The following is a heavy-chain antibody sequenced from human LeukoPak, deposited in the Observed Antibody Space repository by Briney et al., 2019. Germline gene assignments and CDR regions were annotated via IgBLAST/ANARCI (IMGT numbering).Heavy chain of an antibody. CDR3: ARDPPYYYGSGSYKRGSYYMDV. D-gene: IGHD3-10*01. CDR1: DYSISSGNY. CDR2: VYHSGST. V-gene: IGHV4-38-2*02. Sequence: SETLSLTCAVSDYSISSGNYWGWIRQPPGKGLEWIGSVYHSGSTHYSPSLKSRVTISVDTSKNQFSLKLGSVTAADTAVYYCARDPPYYYGSGSYKRGSYYMDVWGKGTTVTVSS. J-gene: IGHJ6*03.